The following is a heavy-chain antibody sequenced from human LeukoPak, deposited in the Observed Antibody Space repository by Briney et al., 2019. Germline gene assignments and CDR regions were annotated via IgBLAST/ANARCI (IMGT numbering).Heavy chain of an antibody. CDR2: IYHSGST. Sequence: SETLSLTCTVSGGSISSGGYYWTWIRQHPGKGLEWIGYIYHSGSTSYNPSPQSRVTIEVHTSKNQSSLKVSSVTAADTGVYYCAREDHDRSGSPLWIDPWGQGSLVSVSS. V-gene: IGHV4-31*03. J-gene: IGHJ5*02. D-gene: IGHD3-22*01. CDR1: GGSISSGGYY. CDR3: AREDHDRSGSPLWIDP.